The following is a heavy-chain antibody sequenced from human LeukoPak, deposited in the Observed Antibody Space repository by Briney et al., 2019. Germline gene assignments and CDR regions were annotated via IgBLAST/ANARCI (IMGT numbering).Heavy chain of an antibody. J-gene: IGHJ6*02. D-gene: IGHD3-22*01. V-gene: IGHV4-59*08. CDR3: ARQVPYDSSGYGHPYYYYGMDV. Sequence: PSGTLSLTCTVSGGSISSYYWSWIRQPPGKGLEWIGYIYYSGSTNYNPSLKSRVTISVDTSKNQFSLKLSSVTAADTAVYYCARQVPYDSSGYGHPYYYYGMDVWGQGTTVTVSS. CDR1: GGSISSYY. CDR2: IYYSGST.